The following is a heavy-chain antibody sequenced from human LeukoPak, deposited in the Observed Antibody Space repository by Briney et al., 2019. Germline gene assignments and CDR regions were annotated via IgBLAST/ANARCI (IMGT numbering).Heavy chain of an antibody. V-gene: IGHV3-23*01. D-gene: IGHD6-6*01. CDR2: ISGSGGST. CDR3: AKDIGSSRTIN. J-gene: IGHJ4*02. CDR1: GFTFSSSA. Sequence: PGGSLRLSCAASGFTFSSSAMNWVRQAPGKGLEWVSAISGSGGSTYYADSVKGRFTISRDNSKNTLYLQMNSLRAEDTAVYYCAKDIGSSRTINWGQGTLVTVSS.